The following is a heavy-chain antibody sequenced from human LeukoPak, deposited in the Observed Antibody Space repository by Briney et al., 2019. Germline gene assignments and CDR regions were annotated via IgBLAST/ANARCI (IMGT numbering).Heavy chain of an antibody. CDR1: GSTFSSHT. CDR2: ISNTGSVI. V-gene: IGHV3-48*04. J-gene: IGHJ5*02. Sequence: GGSLRLSCAASGSTFSSHTMNWVRQAPGKGLEWISYISNTGSVIYYADSVKGRFTISRDNAKNSLYLLMNSLRAEDTAVYYCAREIGYYDSSGPWGQGTLVTVSS. CDR3: AREIGYYDSSGP. D-gene: IGHD3-22*01.